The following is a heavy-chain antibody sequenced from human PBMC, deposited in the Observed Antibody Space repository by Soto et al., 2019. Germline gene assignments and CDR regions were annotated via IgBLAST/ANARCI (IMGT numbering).Heavy chain of an antibody. D-gene: IGHD2-15*01. CDR2: IKLDGSEK. J-gene: IGHJ4*02. Sequence: PGGSLRLSCAASGFAFSTYWMSWVRQAPGKGLEWVANIKLDGSEKNYVDSVKGRFTISRDNAKNSLYLQMNSLRAEDTAVYYCARDPGGYCSHTNCQRALYWGQGALVTVSS. CDR1: GFAFSTYW. V-gene: IGHV3-7*01. CDR3: ARDPGGYCSHTNCQRALY.